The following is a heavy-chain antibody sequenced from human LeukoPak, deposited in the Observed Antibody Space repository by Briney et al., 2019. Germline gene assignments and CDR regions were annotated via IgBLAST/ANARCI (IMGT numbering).Heavy chain of an antibody. Sequence: SETLSLTCTVSGGSISSSSYSWGWIRQPPGKGLEWIGSIYYSGSTYYNPSLKSRVTISVDTSKNQFSLKLSSVTAADTAVYYCARVYSGYKPFDYWGQGTLVTVSS. J-gene: IGHJ4*02. D-gene: IGHD5-12*01. CDR1: GGSISSSSYS. CDR3: ARVYSGYKPFDY. CDR2: IYYSGST. V-gene: IGHV4-39*01.